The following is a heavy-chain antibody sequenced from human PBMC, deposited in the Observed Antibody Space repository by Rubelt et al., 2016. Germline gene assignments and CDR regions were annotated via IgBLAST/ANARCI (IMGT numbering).Heavy chain of an antibody. CDR1: GGSISSSSYY. D-gene: IGHD3-3*01. CDR2: IYYSGST. Sequence: QLQLQESGPGLVKPSETLSLTCTVSGGSISSSSYYWGWIRQPPGKGLEWIGSIYYSGSTYYNPSLKSRVTISVDTSKNQFSLKLGSVTAADTAVYYCAGGITIFGVASGYFDYWGQGTLVTVSS. V-gene: IGHV4-39*07. J-gene: IGHJ4*02. CDR3: AGGITIFGVASGYFDY.